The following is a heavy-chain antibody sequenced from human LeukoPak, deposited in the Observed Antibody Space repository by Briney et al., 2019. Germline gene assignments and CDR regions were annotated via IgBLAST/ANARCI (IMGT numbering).Heavy chain of an antibody. V-gene: IGHV3-21*01. CDR3: GRDKGDGSYYGMDV. Sequence: GETLRLSCAASGLTFSGDSMNWIRQAQAKGLERVSSISGRGGYIFYADSVKGRFTISRDNAKNSLYLQMNSLRVEDTAVYYCGRDKGDGSYYGMDVWGQGTTVIVSS. CDR1: GLTFSGDS. D-gene: IGHD5-24*01. J-gene: IGHJ6*02. CDR2: ISGRGGYI.